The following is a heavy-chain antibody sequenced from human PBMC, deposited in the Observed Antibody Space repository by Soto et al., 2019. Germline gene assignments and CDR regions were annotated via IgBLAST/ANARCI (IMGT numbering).Heavy chain of an antibody. D-gene: IGHD6-13*01. V-gene: IGHV2-26*01. Sequence: SGPTLVNPTETLTLTCTASGFSLSNARMGVSWIRQPPGKALEWLAHIFSNDEKSYSTSLKSRLTISKDTSKSQVVLTMTNMDPVDTATYYCARIRQQLVPLFDYWGQGTLVTVSS. CDR2: IFSNDEK. CDR3: ARIRQQLVPLFDY. CDR1: GFSLSNARMG. J-gene: IGHJ4*02.